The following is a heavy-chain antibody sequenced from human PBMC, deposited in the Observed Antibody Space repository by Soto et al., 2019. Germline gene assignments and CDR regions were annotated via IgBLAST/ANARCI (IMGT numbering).Heavy chain of an antibody. CDR1: GGTFSSYA. CDR3: ARVNTGYSSCWAFDY. J-gene: IGHJ4*02. D-gene: IGHD6-19*01. V-gene: IGHV1-69*12. CDR2: IIPLFGTA. Sequence: QVQLVQSGAEVKKPGSSVKVSCKASGGTFSSYAISWVRQAPGHGLEWMGGIIPLFGTANCAQKFQGRVTIXXDXSXNTAYMERSSLRSEDTAVYYCARVNTGYSSCWAFDYWGQGTLVTVSS.